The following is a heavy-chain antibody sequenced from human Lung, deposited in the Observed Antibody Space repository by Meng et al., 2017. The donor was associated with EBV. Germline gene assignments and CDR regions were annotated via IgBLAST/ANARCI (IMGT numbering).Heavy chain of an antibody. D-gene: IGHD5-18*01. Sequence: VQVQEHGPGMVKPGGIWSPACTVSGGSIVSGSHYWSWRRQHPGKGMEWIGYIYYSGGTYYNPSLKRLVSISVDTSNNQFSLKLSSVTAADTAVYYCARAVDTGYFDYWGQGTLVTVSS. CDR1: GGSIVSGSHY. J-gene: IGHJ4*02. V-gene: IGHV4-31*01. CDR2: IYYSGGT. CDR3: ARAVDTGYFDY.